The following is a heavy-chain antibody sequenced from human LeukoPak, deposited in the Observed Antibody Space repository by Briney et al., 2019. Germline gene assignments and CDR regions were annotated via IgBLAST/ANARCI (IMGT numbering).Heavy chain of an antibody. D-gene: IGHD6-19*01. CDR3: ATPGETSGWYPDH. CDR2: VRSKGYNYAT. Sequence: GGSLRLSCAASRFTVSGSAMHWVRQASGKGLEWLGRVRSKGYNYATAYGASVKDRFIIARDDSKSTAYLQMSSLKSEDTAVYYCATPGETSGWYPDHWGQGTLVTVSS. V-gene: IGHV3-73*01. J-gene: IGHJ4*02. CDR1: RFTVSGSA.